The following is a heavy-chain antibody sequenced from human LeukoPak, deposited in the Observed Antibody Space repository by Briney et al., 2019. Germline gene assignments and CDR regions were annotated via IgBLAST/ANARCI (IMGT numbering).Heavy chain of an antibody. CDR3: ARDNSVGDIAWWFDP. Sequence: ASVKVSCKASGYTFINHWMHWVRQAPGQGLEWVGLINPTGTTTLYAQKFQGRITLTRDMSATTDYMELSSLTSEDTAVYYCARDNSVGDIAWWFDPWGQGTLVTVSP. V-gene: IGHV1-46*01. CDR2: INPTGTTT. D-gene: IGHD1-26*01. CDR1: GYTFINHW. J-gene: IGHJ5*02.